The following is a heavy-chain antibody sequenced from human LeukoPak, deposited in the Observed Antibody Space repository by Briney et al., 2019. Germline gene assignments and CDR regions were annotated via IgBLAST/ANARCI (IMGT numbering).Heavy chain of an antibody. V-gene: IGHV4-39*01. CDR2: VYYSGST. CDR3: ARQPGSGSYDY. J-gene: IGHJ4*02. CDR1: GFTFSSYA. Sequence: PGGSLRLSCAASGFTFSSYAMSWVRQPPGKGLEWIGSVYYSGSTYYNPSLKSRVTISVDTSKNQFSLKLSSVTAADTAVYYCARQPGSGSYDYWGQGTLVTVSS. D-gene: IGHD1-26*01.